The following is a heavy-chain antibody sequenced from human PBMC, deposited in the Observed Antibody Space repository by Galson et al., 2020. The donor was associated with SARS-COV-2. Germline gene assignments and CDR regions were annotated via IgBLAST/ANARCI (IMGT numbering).Heavy chain of an antibody. D-gene: IGHD3-22*01. J-gene: IGHJ4*02. Sequence: SETLSLTCTVSGGSISSGDYYWSWIRQPPGKGLEWIGYIYYSGSTYYNPSLKSRVTISVDTSKNQFSLKLSSVTAADTAVYYCARAQDSSGYGYYFDYWGQGTLVTVSS. CDR2: IYYSGST. CDR1: GGSISSGDYY. CDR3: ARAQDSSGYGYYFDY. V-gene: IGHV4-30-4*01.